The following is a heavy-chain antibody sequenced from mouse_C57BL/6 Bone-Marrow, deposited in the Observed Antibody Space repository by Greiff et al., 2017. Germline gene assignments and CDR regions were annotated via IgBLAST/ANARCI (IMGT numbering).Heavy chain of an antibody. J-gene: IGHJ3*01. CDR2: IDPETGGT. Sequence: QVTLKESGAELVRPGASVTLSCKASGYTFTDYEMHWVKQTPVHGLEWIGAIDPETGGTAYNQKFKGKAILTADKSSSTAYMELRSLTSEDSAVYYCTRGWGWLLWFAYWGQGTLVTVSA. CDR1: GYTFTDYE. V-gene: IGHV1-15*01. D-gene: IGHD2-3*01. CDR3: TRGWGWLLWFAY.